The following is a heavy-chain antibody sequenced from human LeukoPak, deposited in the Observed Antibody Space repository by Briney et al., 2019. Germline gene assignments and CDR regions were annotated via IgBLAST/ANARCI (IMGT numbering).Heavy chain of an antibody. CDR1: GFTFSSCW. Sequence: PGGSLRLSCAASGFTFSSCWMSWVRQAPGKGLGWVANIKQDGSEKYYVDSVKGRFTISRDNAKNALYLQMNSLRAEDTAVYYCARDTFDYVWESYQGYYYYMDVWGKGTTVTISS. CDR3: ARDTFDYVWESYQGYYYYMDV. CDR2: IKQDGSEK. J-gene: IGHJ6*03. D-gene: IGHD3-16*02. V-gene: IGHV3-7*01.